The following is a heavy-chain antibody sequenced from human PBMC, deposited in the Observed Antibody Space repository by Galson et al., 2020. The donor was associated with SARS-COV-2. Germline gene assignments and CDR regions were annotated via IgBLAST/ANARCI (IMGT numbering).Heavy chain of an antibody. J-gene: IGHJ4*02. CDR1: GIIFSNHV. Sequence: GGSLRLSCTASGIIFSNHVLHWVRQAPGKGLEWVAVMASVDTWTAYSDSVKGRVTISRDTSRSTLYLQMYSLRPEDTAIYYCAREGGTSGRAGYVDYWGQGALVIVPS. CDR3: AREGGTSGRAGYVDY. D-gene: IGHD2-2*01. CDR2: MASVDTWT. V-gene: IGHV3-30*04.